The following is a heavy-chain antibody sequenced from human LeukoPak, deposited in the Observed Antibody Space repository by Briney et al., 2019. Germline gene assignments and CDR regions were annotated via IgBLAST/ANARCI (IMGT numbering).Heavy chain of an antibody. Sequence: GGSLRLSCAASGFTFSSYWMSWVRQAPGKGLEWVANIKQDGSEEYYVDSVKGRFTISRDNAKNSLYLQMNSLRAEDTAVYYCAREAHLGGSSSSTCFDYWGQGTLVTVSS. D-gene: IGHD6-6*01. CDR2: IKQDGSEE. CDR3: AREAHLGGSSSSTCFDY. J-gene: IGHJ4*02. V-gene: IGHV3-7*03. CDR1: GFTFSSYW.